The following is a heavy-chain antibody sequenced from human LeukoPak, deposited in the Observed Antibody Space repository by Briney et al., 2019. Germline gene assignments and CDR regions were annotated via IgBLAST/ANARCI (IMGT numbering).Heavy chain of an antibody. CDR2: INDDGSST. J-gene: IGHJ4*02. V-gene: IGHV3-74*01. Sequence: GGSLRLSCAASGFTVSTNWMHWVRQAPGKGLVWASRINDDGSSTRYADSVKGRFTISRDNAKNTLYLQLNSLRAEDTAVYYCARSTVAGGLDYWGQGTLVTVSS. CDR3: ARSTVAGGLDY. CDR1: GFTVSTNW. D-gene: IGHD6-19*01.